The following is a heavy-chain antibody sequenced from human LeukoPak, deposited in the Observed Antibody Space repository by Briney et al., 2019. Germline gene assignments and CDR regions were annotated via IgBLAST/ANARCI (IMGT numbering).Heavy chain of an antibody. CDR1: GFTFGDYA. V-gene: IGHV3-49*03. CDR2: IRSKAYGGTT. J-gene: IGHJ3*02. D-gene: IGHD3-9*01. Sequence: GGSLRLSCTASGFTFGDYAMSWFRQAPGKGLEWVGFIRSKAYGGTTEYAASVKGRFTISRDDSKSIAYLQMNSLKTEDTAVYYCTTVGVLDWLPPHDAFDIWGQGTMVTVSS. CDR3: TTVGVLDWLPPHDAFDI.